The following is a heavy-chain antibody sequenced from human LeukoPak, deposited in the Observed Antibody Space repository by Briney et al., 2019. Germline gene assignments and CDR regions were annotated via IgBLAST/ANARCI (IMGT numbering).Heavy chain of an antibody. J-gene: IGHJ6*03. Sequence: ASVKVSCKASGYTFTSYYMHWVRQAPGQGLEWMGIINPSGGSTSYAQKFQGRVTMTRGMSTSTVYMELSSLRSEDTAVYYCARDQTIDTAMADYYYYYMDVWGKGTTVTVSS. D-gene: IGHD5-18*01. CDR1: GYTFTSYY. CDR3: ARDQTIDTAMADYYYYYMDV. V-gene: IGHV1-46*01. CDR2: INPSGGST.